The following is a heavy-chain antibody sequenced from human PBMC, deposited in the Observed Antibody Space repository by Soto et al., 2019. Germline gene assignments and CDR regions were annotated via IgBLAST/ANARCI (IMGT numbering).Heavy chain of an antibody. J-gene: IGHJ6*02. D-gene: IGHD6-25*01. V-gene: IGHV1-46*01. CDR1: GYTFTSYY. Sequence: ASVKVSCKASGYTFTSYYMHWVRQAPGQGLEWMGIINPSGGSTSYAQKFQGRVTMTRDTPTSTVYMELSSLRSEDTAVYYCAARRPSGSGNYYYYGMDVWGQGTTVTVSS. CDR3: AARRPSGSGNYYYYGMDV. CDR2: INPSGGST.